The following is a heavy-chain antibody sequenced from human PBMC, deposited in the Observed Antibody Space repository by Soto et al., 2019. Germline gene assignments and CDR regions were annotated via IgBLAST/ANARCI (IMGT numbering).Heavy chain of an antibody. CDR1: GFTFGAYS. CDR2: INPSGTDI. CDR3: ALDWLIGDSREAFDH. Sequence: GGSLRLSCAVSGFTFGAYSLSWVRQAPGRGLEWVSSINPSGTDIHYADSVEGRITVSRDNAKSSLYLQMINLRVEDTAVYYCALDWLIGDSREAFDHWGQGTLVTVSS. D-gene: IGHD5-12*01. J-gene: IGHJ4*02. V-gene: IGHV3-21*01.